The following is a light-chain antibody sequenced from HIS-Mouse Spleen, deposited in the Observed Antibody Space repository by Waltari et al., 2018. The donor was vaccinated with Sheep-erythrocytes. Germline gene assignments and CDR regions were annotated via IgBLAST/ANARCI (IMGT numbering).Light chain of an antibody. CDR2: DVS. CDR3: CSYAGSYTLV. J-gene: IGLJ2*01. CDR1: SSDVGGYNY. V-gene: IGLV2-11*01. Sequence: QSALTQPRSVSGSPGQSVTISCTGTSSDVGGYNYVSWYQQHPGKAPKLMIYDVSTRPSGVPVRFSGSKSCNTASLTISGLQAEDEADYYCCSYAGSYTLVFGGGTKLTVL.